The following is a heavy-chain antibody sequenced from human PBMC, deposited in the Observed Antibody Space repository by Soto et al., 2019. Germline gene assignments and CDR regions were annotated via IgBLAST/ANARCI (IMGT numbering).Heavy chain of an antibody. V-gene: IGHV4-39*01. CDR2: IYYSGST. CDR1: GGSISSSSYY. J-gene: IGHJ4*02. Sequence: QLQLQESGPGLVKPSETLSLTCTVSGGSISSSSYYWGWIRQPPGKGLEWIGSIYYSGSTYYNPSLKSRVTISVDTSKNQFSLKLSYVTAADTAVYYCASTQPRGDFWSGFGDYWGQGTLVTVSS. D-gene: IGHD3-3*01. CDR3: ASTQPRGDFWSGFGDY.